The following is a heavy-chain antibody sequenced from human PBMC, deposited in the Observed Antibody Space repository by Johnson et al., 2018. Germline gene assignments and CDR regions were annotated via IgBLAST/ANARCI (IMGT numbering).Heavy chain of an antibody. D-gene: IGHD1-1*01. J-gene: IGHJ4*02. CDR1: RFSFDDYA. V-gene: IGHV3-43D*03. CDR2: ISWDGGST. CDR3: AKDRFAGGNDGIDY. Sequence: VQLVQSGGVVVQPGGSLRLCCAASRFSFDDYAMHWVRQVPGKGLDWISLISWDGGSTYYSDSVRGRFTISRDNSKNSLYLQMTSLRPEDTALYYCAKDRFAGGNDGIDYWGQGTLVTVSS.